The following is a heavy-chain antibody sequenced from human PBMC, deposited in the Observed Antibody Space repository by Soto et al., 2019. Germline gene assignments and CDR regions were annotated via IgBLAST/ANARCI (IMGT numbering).Heavy chain of an antibody. CDR3: ARDASYYSLWSGYYPSRNGMDV. Sequence: PGGSLRLSCAASGFTFSSYGMNWVRQAPGKGLEWVAVVSYDEITKYYADSVKGRFTISRDNSRNTVYLQMNSLRADDTAVYYCARDASYYSLWSGYYPSRNGMDVWGQGTTVTVSS. J-gene: IGHJ6*02. CDR1: GFTFSSYG. D-gene: IGHD3-3*01. CDR2: VSYDEITK. V-gene: IGHV3-30*03.